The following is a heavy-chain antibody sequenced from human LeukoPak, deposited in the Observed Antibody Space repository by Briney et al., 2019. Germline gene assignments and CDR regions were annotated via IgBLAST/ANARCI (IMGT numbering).Heavy chain of an antibody. D-gene: IGHD1-7*01. J-gene: IGHJ4*02. CDR2: INSDGSST. V-gene: IGHV3-74*01. CDR1: GFTFSAYW. Sequence: GGSLRLSCAASGFTFSAYWMHWVRQAPGKGLVWVSRINSDGSSTSYADSVKGRFTISRDNAKNTLYLQMDSLRAEDTAVYYCARYNWNYDYFDYWGQGTLVTVSS. CDR3: ARYNWNYDYFDY.